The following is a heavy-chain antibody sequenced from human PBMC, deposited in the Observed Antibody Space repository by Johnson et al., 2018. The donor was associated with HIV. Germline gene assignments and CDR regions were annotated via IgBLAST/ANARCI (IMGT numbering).Heavy chain of an antibody. D-gene: IGHD4-17*01. J-gene: IGHJ3*02. V-gene: IGHV3-20*04. CDR2: LNWNGGSP. CDR3: AREGWYGDYVDAFDI. CDR1: GFMFEDYG. Sequence: VQLVESGGGVVRPGGSLRLSCVGSGFMFEDYGMSWVRQAPGKGLEWVSGLNWNGGSPSYADSVKGRFTISRDNAKNSLYLQMNSLKAEDRALYYCAREGWYGDYVDAFDIWGQGAMVTVSS.